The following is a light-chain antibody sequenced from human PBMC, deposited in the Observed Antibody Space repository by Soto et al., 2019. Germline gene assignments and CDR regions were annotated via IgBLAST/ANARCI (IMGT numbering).Light chain of an antibody. Sequence: EIVLTQSPATLSLSPGERATLSCRASQSVSSYLAWYQQKPGQAPRLLIYGTSNRATGIPDRFSSSGSGTDFTLTISRLEPEDFAVYYCQQYDTSPRTFGQGTKVEIK. V-gene: IGKV3-20*01. J-gene: IGKJ1*01. CDR1: QSVSSY. CDR3: QQYDTSPRT. CDR2: GTS.